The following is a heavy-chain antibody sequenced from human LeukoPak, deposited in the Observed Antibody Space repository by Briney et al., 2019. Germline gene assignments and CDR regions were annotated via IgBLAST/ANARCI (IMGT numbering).Heavy chain of an antibody. CDR2: IKQDGSEK. D-gene: IGHD6-6*01. CDR1: GFTFSSYW. V-gene: IGHV3-7*01. J-gene: IGHJ6*03. CDR3: ARTFYSSSWVDYHYYMDV. Sequence: GGSLRLSCAASGFTFSSYWMSWVRQAPGKGLEWVANIKQDGSEKYYVDSVKGRFTISRDNAKNSLYLQMNSLRAEDTAVYYCARTFYSSSWVDYHYYMDVWGKGTTVTVSS.